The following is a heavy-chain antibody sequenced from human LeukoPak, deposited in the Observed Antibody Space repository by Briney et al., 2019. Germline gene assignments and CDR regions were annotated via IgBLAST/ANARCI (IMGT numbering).Heavy chain of an antibody. V-gene: IGHV1-69-2*01. CDR3: ATNAGGISAFFDI. CDR2: VDPEDRET. D-gene: IGHD2-8*02. Sequence: ASVKVSCKVSGYTFTDYYMHWVQQASGKGLEWMGLVDPEDRETIYAEKFQDRVTITADTSTDTAYMELSSLRSEDTAVYYCATNAGGISAFFDIWGQGTMVTVSS. J-gene: IGHJ3*02. CDR1: GYTFTDYY.